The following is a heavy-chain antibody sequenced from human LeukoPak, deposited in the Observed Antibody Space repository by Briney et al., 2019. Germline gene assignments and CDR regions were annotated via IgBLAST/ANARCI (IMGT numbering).Heavy chain of an antibody. Sequence: PSETLSLTCTVSGGSISSYYWSWIRQPPGKGLEWIGYIYYSGSTNYNPSLKSRVTISVDTSKNQFSLKLSSVTAADTAVYYCAREGGWGFWSGLDAFDIWGQGTMVTVSS. D-gene: IGHD3-3*01. CDR3: AREGGWGFWSGLDAFDI. CDR1: GGSISSYY. CDR2: IYYSGST. J-gene: IGHJ3*02. V-gene: IGHV4-59*01.